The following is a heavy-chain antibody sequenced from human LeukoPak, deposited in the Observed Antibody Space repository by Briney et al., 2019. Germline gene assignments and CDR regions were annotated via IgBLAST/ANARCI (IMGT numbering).Heavy chain of an antibody. V-gene: IGHV3-11*04. CDR3: ARDRYSGYDGDYYYYYGMDV. CDR2: ISSSGSTI. J-gene: IGHJ6*02. Sequence: GGSLRLSCAASGFTFSDYYMSWIRQAPGKGLEWVSYISSSGSTIYYADSVKGRFTISRDNAKNSLYLRMNSLRAEDTAVYYCARDRYSGYDGDYYYYYGMDVWGQGTTVTVSS. CDR1: GFTFSDYY. D-gene: IGHD5-12*01.